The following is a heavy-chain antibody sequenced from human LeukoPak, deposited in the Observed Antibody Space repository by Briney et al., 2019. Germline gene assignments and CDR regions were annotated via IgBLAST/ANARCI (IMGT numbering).Heavy chain of an antibody. CDR3: ARVGIAARPGPWGLSYYYYYYMDV. Sequence: SETLSLTCAVYGGSFSGYYWSWIRQPPGKGLEWIGEINHSGSTNYNPSLKSRVTISVDTSKNQFSLKLSSVTAADTAVYYCARVGIAARPGPWGLSYYYYYYMDVWAKGPRSPSP. CDR2: INHSGST. CDR1: GGSFSGYY. V-gene: IGHV4-34*01. J-gene: IGHJ6*03. D-gene: IGHD6-6*01.